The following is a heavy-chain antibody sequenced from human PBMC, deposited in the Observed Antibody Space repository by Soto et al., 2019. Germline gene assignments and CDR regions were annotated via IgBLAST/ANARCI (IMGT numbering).Heavy chain of an antibody. CDR1: GTSISSTFW. D-gene: IGHD2-15*01. J-gene: IGHJ5*02. CDR2: VYHSGST. CDR3: ATLPPRIVVVMTDLPT. Sequence: SETLSLTCAVSGTSISSTFWWTWVRQPPGKGLDWIGEVYHSGSTKYNPSLKSRVTISVDKSKNQFSLELRAVTAADTALFFCATLPPRIVVVMTDLPTWGQGTLVTVSS. V-gene: IGHV4-4*02.